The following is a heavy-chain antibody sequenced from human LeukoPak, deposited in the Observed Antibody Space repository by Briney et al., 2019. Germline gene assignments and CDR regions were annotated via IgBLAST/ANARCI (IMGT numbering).Heavy chain of an antibody. CDR2: ISTSGST. CDR1: GGSISGFY. J-gene: IGHJ6*03. D-gene: IGHD4-17*01. CDR3: ARGLPSYGDYVDYYFYMDV. V-gene: IGHV4-4*07. Sequence: SETLSLTCTVSGGSISGFYWSWIRQPAGKGLQWIGRISTSGSTNYNPSLKSRVTMSVDRSTNEFSLTVRSVTAADTALYYCARGLPSYGDYVDYYFYMDVWGKGTTVTVSS.